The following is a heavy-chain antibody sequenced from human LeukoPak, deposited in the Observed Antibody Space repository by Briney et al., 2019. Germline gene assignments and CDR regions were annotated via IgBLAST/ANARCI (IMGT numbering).Heavy chain of an antibody. CDR3: ARHHPYYTAMVRSKGFWFDP. Sequence: SETLSLTCTVSGYSVSSGYYWGWVRQPPGEGLEWNGSIYYSGSTYYNPSLKSRVTISVDTSKNQFSLKLSSVTAADTAVYYCARHHPYYTAMVRSKGFWFDPWGQGTLVTVSS. D-gene: IGHD5-18*01. CDR1: GYSVSSGYY. V-gene: IGHV4-38-2*02. J-gene: IGHJ5*02. CDR2: IYYSGST.